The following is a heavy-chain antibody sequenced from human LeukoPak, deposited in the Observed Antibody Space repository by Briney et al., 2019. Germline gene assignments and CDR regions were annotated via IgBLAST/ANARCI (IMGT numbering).Heavy chain of an antibody. J-gene: IGHJ4*02. Sequence: GGSLRLSGAASGFTCSNAWMSWFRQAPGKGLEWVARIKSKTDGGTTDYAAPVKGRFTISRDGSKNTLYLQMNSLKTEDTAVYYCTTVLMVRGVIINDYWGQGTLVTVSS. CDR1: GFTCSNAW. D-gene: IGHD3-10*01. CDR2: IKSKTDGGTT. CDR3: TTVLMVRGVIINDY. V-gene: IGHV3-15*01.